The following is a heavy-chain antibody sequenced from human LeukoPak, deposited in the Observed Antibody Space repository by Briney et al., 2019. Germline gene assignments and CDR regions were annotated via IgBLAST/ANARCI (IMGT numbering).Heavy chain of an antibody. CDR2: ISYDGSNK. D-gene: IGHD4-17*01. J-gene: IGHJ4*02. Sequence: GGSLRLSCAASGFTFSSYAMHWVRQAPGKGLEWVAVISYDGSNKYYADSVKGRFTISRDNSKSTLYLQMNSLRAEDTAVYYCARESYGDFPFDYWGQGTLVTVSS. V-gene: IGHV3-30-3*01. CDR1: GFTFSSYA. CDR3: ARESYGDFPFDY.